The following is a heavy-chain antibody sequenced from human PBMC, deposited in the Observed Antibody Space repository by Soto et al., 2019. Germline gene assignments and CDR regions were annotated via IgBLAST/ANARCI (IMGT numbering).Heavy chain of an antibody. V-gene: IGHV3-7*01. CDR2: IKQDGSEK. J-gene: IGHJ6*02. D-gene: IGHD6-13*01. CDR1: GFTFSSYW. Sequence: EVQLVESGGGLVQPGGSLRLSCAASGFTFSSYWMSWVRQAPVKGLEWVGNIKQDGSEKNYVDFMEGRFTISRDNAENSLYLQMNSLRAEDTAVYYCARLASAGRGWDVWGQGTTVVVPS. CDR3: ARLASAGRGWDV.